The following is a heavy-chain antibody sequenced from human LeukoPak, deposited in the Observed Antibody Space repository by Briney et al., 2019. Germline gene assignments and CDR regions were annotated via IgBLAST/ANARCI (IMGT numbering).Heavy chain of an antibody. V-gene: IGHV1-18*01. J-gene: IGHJ6*02. CDR3: ARVKYDSSGWYHYYYGMDV. D-gene: IGHD6-19*01. Sequence: ASVKVSCKASGYTFTSYGISWVRQAPGQGLEWMGWISAYNGNTNYAQKLQGRVTTTTDTSTSTAYMELRSLRSDDTAVYYCARVKYDSSGWYHYYYGMDVWGQGTTVTVSS. CDR2: ISAYNGNT. CDR1: GYTFTSYG.